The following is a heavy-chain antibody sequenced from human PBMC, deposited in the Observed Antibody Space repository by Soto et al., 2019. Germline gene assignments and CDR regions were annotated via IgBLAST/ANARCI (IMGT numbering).Heavy chain of an antibody. Sequence: GGSLRLSCAASGFTFSSYWMSWVRQAPGKGLEWVANIKQDGSEKYYVDSVKGRFTISRDNAKNSLYLQMNSLRAEDTAVNNKARDSLSGAGHYYFDYWGQGTLVTVSS. CDR3: ARDSLSGAGHYYFDY. J-gene: IGHJ4*02. CDR1: GFTFSSYW. D-gene: IGHD1-26*01. CDR2: IKQDGSEK. V-gene: IGHV3-7*01.